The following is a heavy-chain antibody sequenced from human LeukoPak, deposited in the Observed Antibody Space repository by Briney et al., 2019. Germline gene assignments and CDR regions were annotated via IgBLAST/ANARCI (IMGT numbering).Heavy chain of an antibody. Sequence: GASVKVSCKASGYTLTSYAMHWVRQAPGQRLEWMGWLNAGNDNTKYSQKFQGRVTITRDTSASTAYMELSSLRSEDTAVYYCARDLGYCTGGTCYPNWFDPWGQGTLVTVSS. CDR1: GYTLTSYA. CDR2: LNAGNDNT. V-gene: IGHV1-3*01. J-gene: IGHJ5*02. CDR3: ARDLGYCTGGTCYPNWFDP. D-gene: IGHD2-15*01.